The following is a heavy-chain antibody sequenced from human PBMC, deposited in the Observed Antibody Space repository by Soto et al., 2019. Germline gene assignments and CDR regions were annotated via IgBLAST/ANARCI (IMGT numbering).Heavy chain of an antibody. V-gene: IGHV3-30*18. CDR3: AKRATVTTYAFDI. CDR2: ISYDGSNK. Sequence: GGSLRLSCAASGFTFSSYGMHWVRQAPGKGREWVAVISYDGSNKYYADSVKGRFTISRDNSKNTLYLQMNSLRAEDTAVYYCAKRATVTTYAFDIWGQGTMVTVSS. D-gene: IGHD4-17*01. CDR1: GFTFSSYG. J-gene: IGHJ3*02.